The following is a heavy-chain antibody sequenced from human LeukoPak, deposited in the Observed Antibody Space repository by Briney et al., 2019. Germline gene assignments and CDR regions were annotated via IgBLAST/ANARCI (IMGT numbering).Heavy chain of an antibody. Sequence: GGSLRLSCAASGFNLGNYAMSWVRQAPGKGLEWVSAISVNGYNTYYADSVKGRFTISSETSGNTLYLQMNSLRAEDTAVYYCAKGVRLWFAFFFDYWGQGTLVTVSS. J-gene: IGHJ4*02. V-gene: IGHV3-23*01. D-gene: IGHD3-10*01. CDR1: GFNLGNYA. CDR2: ISVNGYNT. CDR3: AKGVRLWFAFFFDY.